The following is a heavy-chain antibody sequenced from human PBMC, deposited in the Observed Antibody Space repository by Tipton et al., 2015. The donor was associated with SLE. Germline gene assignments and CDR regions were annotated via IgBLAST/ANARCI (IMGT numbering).Heavy chain of an antibody. CDR1: GGSFSGYS. Sequence: TLSLTCAVYGGSFSGYSWSWIRQPPGKGLEWIGYISYSGSTNYNPSLKSRVTISVDTSKNQFSLKLSSVTAADTAVYYCARAGLATSYYYYMDVWGKGTTVTVSS. CDR2: ISYSGST. J-gene: IGHJ6*03. V-gene: IGHV4-59*01. D-gene: IGHD5-12*01. CDR3: ARAGLATSYYYYMDV.